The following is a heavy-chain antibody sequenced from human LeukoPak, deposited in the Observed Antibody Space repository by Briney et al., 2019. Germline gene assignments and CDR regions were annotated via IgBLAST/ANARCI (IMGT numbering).Heavy chain of an antibody. CDR3: ARHPFWFGVWYYFDY. CDR2: INHSGST. D-gene: IGHD3-10*01. CDR1: GGSFSGYY. V-gene: IGHV4-34*01. J-gene: IGHJ4*02. Sequence: SETLSLTCAVYGGSFSGYYWSWIRQRPGKGLERIGEINHSGSTNYNPSLKSRVTISVDTSKNQFSLKLSSVTAADTAVYYCARHPFWFGVWYYFDYWGQGTLVTVSS.